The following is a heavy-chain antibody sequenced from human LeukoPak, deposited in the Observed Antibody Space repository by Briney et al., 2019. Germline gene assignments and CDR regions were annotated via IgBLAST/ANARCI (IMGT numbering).Heavy chain of an antibody. D-gene: IGHD6-13*01. CDR3: ARGGSWYTDY. CDR1: GVSLSSHG. CDR2: TWSDGRSE. J-gene: IGHJ4*02. Sequence: GGSLRLSCVVSGVSLSSHGMHWVRQAPGKRLEWLTFTWSDGRSEYYADSVKGRFSVSRDNSKNTVYLQMNSLRVEDTAVYYCARGGSWYTDYWGQGTLVTVSS. V-gene: IGHV3-33*01.